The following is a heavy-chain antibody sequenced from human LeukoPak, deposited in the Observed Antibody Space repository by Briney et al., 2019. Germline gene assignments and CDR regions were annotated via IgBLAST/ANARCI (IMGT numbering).Heavy chain of an antibody. CDR1: GGSVSSGSYY. V-gene: IGHV4-61*01. Sequence: SETLSLTCTVSGGSVSSGSYYWSWIRQPPGKGLEWIGYIYYSGSTNYNPSLKSRVTISVDTSKNQFSLKLSSVTAADTAVYYCARTRGYCSSTSCYLWFDPWGQGTLVTVSS. CDR2: IYYSGST. J-gene: IGHJ5*02. CDR3: ARTRGYCSSTSCYLWFDP. D-gene: IGHD2-2*01.